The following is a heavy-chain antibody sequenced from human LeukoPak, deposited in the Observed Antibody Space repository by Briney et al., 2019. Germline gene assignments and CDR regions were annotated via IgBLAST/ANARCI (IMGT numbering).Heavy chain of an antibody. CDR3: ARLLRNIAAAVYYFDY. CDR2: IYPGDSDT. CDR1: GYNFTSYW. Sequence: GESLKISCKGSGYNFTSYWIGWVRQMPGKGLEWLGIIYPGDSDTRYSPSFQGQVTISADKSISTASLQWSSLKASDTAMYYCARLLRNIAAAVYYFDYWGQGTLVTVSS. D-gene: IGHD6-13*01. V-gene: IGHV5-51*01. J-gene: IGHJ4*02.